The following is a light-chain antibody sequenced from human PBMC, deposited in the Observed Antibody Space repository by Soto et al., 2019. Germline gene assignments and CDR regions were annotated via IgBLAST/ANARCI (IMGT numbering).Light chain of an antibody. V-gene: IGKV1-33*01. Sequence: DIQMTQSPSSLSASVGDGVTITCQASQDINKNLIWYQQKPGKAPKLMIYDASDLETGVPSRFSGSGSGTGFTFTISSLQPEDVATYYCQQYESLPLTFGQGTRLEIK. CDR1: QDINKN. J-gene: IGKJ5*01. CDR2: DAS. CDR3: QQYESLPLT.